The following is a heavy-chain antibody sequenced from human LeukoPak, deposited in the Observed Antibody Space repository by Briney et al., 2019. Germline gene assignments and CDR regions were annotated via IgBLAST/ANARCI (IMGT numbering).Heavy chain of an antibody. V-gene: IGHV1-46*01. D-gene: IGHD2-21*01. J-gene: IGHJ5*02. CDR2: ISPSGGST. CDR1: GYTFTSNY. CDR3: ARGVAPNWFDP. Sequence: ASVKVSCKAFGYTFTSNYMHWVRQAPGQGPEWMGVISPSGGSTTYAQKFQGRVTLTRDMSTSTDYLELSRLRSDDTAVYYCARGVAPNWFDPWGQGTLVTVSS.